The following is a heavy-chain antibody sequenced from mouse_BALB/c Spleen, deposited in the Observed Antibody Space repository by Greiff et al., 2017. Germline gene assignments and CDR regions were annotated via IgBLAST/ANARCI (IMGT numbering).Heavy chain of an antibody. CDR3: ARHSHYYGSSYEAWFAY. J-gene: IGHJ3*01. Sequence: EVKLVESGGDLVKPGGSLKLSCAASGFTFSSYGMSWVRQTPDKRLEWVATIRSGGSYTYYPDSVKGRFTISRDTAKNTLYLQMSSLKSEDTAMYYCARHSHYYGSSYEAWFAYWGQGTLVTVSA. CDR1: GFTFSSYG. CDR2: IRSGGSYT. V-gene: IGHV5-6*01. D-gene: IGHD1-1*01.